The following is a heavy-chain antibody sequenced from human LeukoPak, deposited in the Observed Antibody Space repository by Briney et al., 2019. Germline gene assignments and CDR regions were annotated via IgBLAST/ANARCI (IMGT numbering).Heavy chain of an antibody. CDR1: GFTFSSYG. CDR2: ISYDGSNK. CDR3: AKATALWSGYYLYYYYYMDV. D-gene: IGHD3-3*01. J-gene: IGHJ6*03. V-gene: IGHV3-30*18. Sequence: GGSLRLSCAASGFTFSSYGMHWVRQAPGKGLEWVAVISYDGSNKYYADSVKGRFTISRDNSKNTLYLQMNSLRAEDTAVYYCAKATALWSGYYLYYYYYMDVWGKGTTVTVSS.